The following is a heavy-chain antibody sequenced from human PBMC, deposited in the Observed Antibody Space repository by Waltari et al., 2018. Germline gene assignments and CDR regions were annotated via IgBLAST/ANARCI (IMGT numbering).Heavy chain of an antibody. J-gene: IGHJ6*02. Sequence: QVQLQQWGAGLLKPSELLSLNYAVFGGSFRDYFWTWIRQPPGKGLQWIGEIYHSGRTTYNPSLESRVTISLDMSKNQFSLKLNSVTAADTAMYYCARTFCSRTRCPGTDVWGQGTTVTVSS. CDR3: ARTFCSRTRCPGTDV. CDR1: GGSFRDYF. CDR2: IYHSGRT. V-gene: IGHV4-34*01. D-gene: IGHD2-2*01.